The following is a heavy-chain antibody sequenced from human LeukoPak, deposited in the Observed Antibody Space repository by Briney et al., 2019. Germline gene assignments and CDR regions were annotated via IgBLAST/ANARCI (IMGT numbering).Heavy chain of an antibody. J-gene: IGHJ4*02. CDR3: ATPLGYCSSTSCPYQI. D-gene: IGHD2-2*01. V-gene: IGHV1-2*06. CDR2: INPNSGVT. Sequence: ASVKVSCKASGYSFTGYYIHWMRQAPGRGLEWMGRINPNSGVTKCAQQFQGRVTMTRDTSITTAYMELSSLRSEDTAVYYCATPLGYCSSTSCPYQIWGQGTLVTVSS. CDR1: GYSFTGYY.